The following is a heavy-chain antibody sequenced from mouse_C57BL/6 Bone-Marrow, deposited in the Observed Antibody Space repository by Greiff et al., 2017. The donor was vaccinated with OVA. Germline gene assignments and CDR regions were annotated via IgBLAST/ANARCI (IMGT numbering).Heavy chain of an antibody. D-gene: IGHD1-1*01. CDR3: ARPGSSPFAY. CDR1: GYTFTSYW. V-gene: IGHV1-52*01. CDR2: INPSDSGT. Sequence: QVQLKQPGAELVRPGSSVKLSCKASGYTFTSYWMHWVKQRPIQGLEWIGNINPSDSGTHYNQKFKDKATLTVDKSSSTAYMQLRSLTSDYSAVYYCARPGSSPFAYWGQGTPLTVSA. J-gene: IGHJ2*01.